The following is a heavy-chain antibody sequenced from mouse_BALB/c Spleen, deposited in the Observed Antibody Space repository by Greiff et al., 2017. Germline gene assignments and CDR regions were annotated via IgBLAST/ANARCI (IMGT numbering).Heavy chain of an antibody. Sequence: QVQLQQPGAELVKPGASVKLSCKASGYTFTSYWMHWVKQRPGQGLEWIGEINPSNGRTNYNEKFKSKATLTVDKSSSTAYMQLSSLTSEGSAVYYCARSEFSTTGWYVDVWGAGTAVTVAA. CDR3: ARSEFSTTGWYVDV. CDR1: GYTFTSYW. CDR2: INPSNGRT. V-gene: IGHV1S81*02. D-gene: IGHD1-1*01. J-gene: IGHJ1*01.